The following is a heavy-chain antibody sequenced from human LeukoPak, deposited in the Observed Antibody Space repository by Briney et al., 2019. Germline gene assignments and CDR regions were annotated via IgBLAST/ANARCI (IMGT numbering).Heavy chain of an antibody. CDR1: GGSISSYY. CDR3: ARAYYDFWSGSGFDY. D-gene: IGHD3-3*01. Sequence: SETLSLTCTVSGGSISSYYWSWIRQPPGKGLEWIGYIYYSGSTNYNPSLKSRVTISVDTSKNQFSLKLSSVTAADTAVYYCARAYYDFWSGSGFDYWGQGTLVTVSS. J-gene: IGHJ4*02. CDR2: IYYSGST. V-gene: IGHV4-59*01.